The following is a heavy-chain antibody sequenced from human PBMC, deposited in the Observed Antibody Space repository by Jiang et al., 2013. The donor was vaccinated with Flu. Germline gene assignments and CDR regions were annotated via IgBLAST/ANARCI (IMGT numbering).Heavy chain of an antibody. Sequence: VQLLESGGHLVQPGGSLRLSCAASGFTFSNYVMSWVRQAPGKGLEWVSTIGVSGDTTYYADSVKGRFTISRDNSKNTLFLQMDGLRSDDTALYFCAKDRHYGVETAPFDAWGQGTLVTVSS. J-gene: IGHJ4*02. CDR3: AKDRHYGVETAPFDA. V-gene: IGHV3-23*01. CDR1: GFTFSNYV. D-gene: IGHD4-17*01. CDR2: IGVSGDTT.